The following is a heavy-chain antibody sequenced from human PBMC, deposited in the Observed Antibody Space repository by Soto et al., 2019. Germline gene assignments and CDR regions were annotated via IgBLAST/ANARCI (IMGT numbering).Heavy chain of an antibody. J-gene: IGHJ3*02. CDR1: GGSISSGDYY. CDR3: ARGYTDVLRFLEWLPHAFDI. Sequence: SETLSLTCTVSGGSISSGDYYWSWIRQPPGKGLEWIGYIYYSGSTYYNPSLKSRVTISVDTSKNQFSLKLSSVTAADTAVYYCARGYTDVLRFLEWLPHAFDIWGQGTMVTVSS. V-gene: IGHV4-30-4*01. D-gene: IGHD3-3*01. CDR2: IYYSGST.